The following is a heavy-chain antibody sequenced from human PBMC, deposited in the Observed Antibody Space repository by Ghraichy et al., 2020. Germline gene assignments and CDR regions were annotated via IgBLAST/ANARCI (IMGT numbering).Heavy chain of an antibody. CDR1: GGSISSGGYY. D-gene: IGHD3-3*01. V-gene: IGHV4-31*03. J-gene: IGHJ6*03. CDR3: ARRGYDFWSGYYTANYYYYYMDV. CDR2: IYYSGST. Sequence: SQTLSLTCTVSGGSISSGGYYWSWIRQHPGKGLEWIGYIYYSGSTYYNPSLKSRVTISVDTSKNQFSLKLSSVTAADTAVYYCARRGYDFWSGYYTANYYYYYMDVWGKGTTVTVSS.